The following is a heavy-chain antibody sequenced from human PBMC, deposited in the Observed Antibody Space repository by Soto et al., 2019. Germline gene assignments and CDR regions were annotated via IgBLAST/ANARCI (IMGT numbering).Heavy chain of an antibody. Sequence: PSYALSHLCTLSGHSISTSSYYCGWVSQPPGHEQQWIGSISYIRISYYKPCLKIRATISVDTSKNQLSLMQRSVTAADTAVYYWARLKELPTGYYYGMDVWGQGATVTISS. CDR1: GHSISTSSYY. CDR2: ISYIRIS. D-gene: IGHD1-26*01. CDR3: ARLKELPTGYYYGMDV. J-gene: IGHJ6*02. V-gene: IGHV4-39*01.